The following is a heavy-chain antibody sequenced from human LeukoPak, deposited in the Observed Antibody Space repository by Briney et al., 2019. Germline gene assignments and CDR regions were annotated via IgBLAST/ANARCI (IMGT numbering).Heavy chain of an antibody. CDR3: ARGPRILAAGSYFFDY. CDR2: INVNGGAM. J-gene: IGHJ4*02. D-gene: IGHD6-13*01. CDR1: GFSFKDYY. V-gene: IGHV3-11*01. Sequence: GGSLRLSCAASGFSFKDYYYSWIRQAPGKGLEWVSFINVNGGAMYYADFVKGRFTISRQNAQNSVYLEMNSLRDEDTAVYYCARGPRILAAGSYFFDYWGQGSLVTVSS.